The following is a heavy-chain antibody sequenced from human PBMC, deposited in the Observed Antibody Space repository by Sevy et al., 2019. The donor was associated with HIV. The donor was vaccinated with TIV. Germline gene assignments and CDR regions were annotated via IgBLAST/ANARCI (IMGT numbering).Heavy chain of an antibody. Sequence: GGSLRLSCAASGFALSNYYAMHCVRQAPGKRLEWVALISYDGSHKYYADSVKGRFAISRDNFKNTLYLQMNSLTTEDTAVYYCARPRANYVDHYFFYAMDVWGQGTTVTVSS. CDR2: ISYDGSHK. D-gene: IGHD4-17*01. CDR1: GFALSNYYA. V-gene: IGHV3-30*09. J-gene: IGHJ6*02. CDR3: ARPRANYVDHYFFYAMDV.